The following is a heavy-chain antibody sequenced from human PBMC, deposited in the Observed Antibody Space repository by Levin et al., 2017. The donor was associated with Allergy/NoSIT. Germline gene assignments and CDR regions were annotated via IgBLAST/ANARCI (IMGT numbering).Heavy chain of an antibody. D-gene: IGHD3-3*01. CDR1: GFTFSSYA. CDR3: ARDYDFWSGPYYYGMDV. CDR2: ISGSGGST. Sequence: GGSLRLSCAASGFTFSSYAMSWVRQAPGKGLEWVSAISGSGGSTYYADSVKGRFTISRDNSKNTLYLQMNSLRAEDTAVYYCARDYDFWSGPYYYGMDVWGQGTTVTVSS. V-gene: IGHV3-23*01. J-gene: IGHJ6*02.